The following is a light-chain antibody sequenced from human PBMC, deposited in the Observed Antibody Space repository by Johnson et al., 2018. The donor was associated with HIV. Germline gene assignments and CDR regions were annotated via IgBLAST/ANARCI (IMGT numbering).Light chain of an antibody. J-gene: IGLJ1*01. CDR3: GTWDSSLSAA. CDR2: ENN. V-gene: IGLV1-51*02. Sequence: QSALTQPPSVSAAPGQKVTISCSGSSSNIGNNYVSWYQQFPGTAPKLLIYENNKRPSGIPDRFSGSKSGTSATLGIPGLQPGDEADYYCGTWDSSLSAAFGTGTKVTVL. CDR1: SSNIGNNY.